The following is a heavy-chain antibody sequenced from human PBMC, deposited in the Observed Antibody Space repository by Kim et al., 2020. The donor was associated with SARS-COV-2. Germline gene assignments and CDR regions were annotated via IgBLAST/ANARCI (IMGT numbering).Heavy chain of an antibody. CDR2: ISGSGGST. J-gene: IGHJ4*02. CDR3: GMSYNWKGTDY. CDR1: GFTFSSYA. V-gene: IGHV3-23*01. D-gene: IGHD1-20*01. Sequence: GGSLRLSCAASGFTFSSYAMSWVRQAPGKGLEWVSAISGSGGSTYYADSVKGRFTISRDNSKNTLYLQMNSLRAEDTAVYSCGMSYNWKGTDYWGQGTLVTVSS.